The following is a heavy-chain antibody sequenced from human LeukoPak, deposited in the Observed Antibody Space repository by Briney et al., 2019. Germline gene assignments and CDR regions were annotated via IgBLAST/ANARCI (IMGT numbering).Heavy chain of an antibody. J-gene: IGHJ4*02. CDR1: GFTFSSYA. Sequence: GGSLRLSCAASGFTFSSYAMHCVRQAPDKGVEGVADILHDGSNIQYADSVKGRFTISRDNSTNTLYLQINSLRAEVTAVYYCATLSGDSHGYDFWGLGTLVSVSS. CDR3: ATLSGDSHGYDF. D-gene: IGHD5-18*01. V-gene: IGHV3-30*03. CDR2: ILHDGSNI.